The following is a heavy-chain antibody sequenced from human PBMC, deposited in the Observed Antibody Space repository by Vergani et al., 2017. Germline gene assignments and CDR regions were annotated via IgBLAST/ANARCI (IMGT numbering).Heavy chain of an antibody. Sequence: KPVPSFHVPPTWSPSPLPGSYMPTLAQAPGKALDWMGWINPNSGGTNYAQNFQGWVTMTRDTSISTAYMELSRLRSDDTAVDYCARGPGGNPKNYGDNWFDPWGQGTLVTVSA. CDR3: ARGPGGNPKNYGDNWFDP. CDR1: PSPLPGSY. V-gene: IGHV1-2*04. D-gene: IGHD4-17*01. J-gene: IGHJ5*02. CDR2: INPNSGGT.